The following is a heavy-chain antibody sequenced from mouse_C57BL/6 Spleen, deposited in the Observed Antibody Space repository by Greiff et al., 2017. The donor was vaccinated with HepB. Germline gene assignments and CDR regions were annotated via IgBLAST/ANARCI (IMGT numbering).Heavy chain of an antibody. D-gene: IGHD1-1*01. V-gene: IGHV5-16*01. Sequence: EVKLVESEGGLVQPGSSMKLSCTASGFTFSDYYMAWVRQVPEKGLEWVANINYDGSSTYYLDSLKSRFIISRDNAKNILYLQMSSLKSEDTATYYCARGEYYGSSYFDYWGQGTTLTVSS. CDR3: ARGEYYGSSYFDY. J-gene: IGHJ2*01. CDR1: GFTFSDYY. CDR2: INYDGSST.